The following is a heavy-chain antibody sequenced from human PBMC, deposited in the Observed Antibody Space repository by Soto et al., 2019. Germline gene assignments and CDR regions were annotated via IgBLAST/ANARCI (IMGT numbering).Heavy chain of an antibody. V-gene: IGHV1-3*01. CDR2: LNGGFDGT. J-gene: IGHJ4*02. D-gene: IGHD3-10*01. CDR3: AREVKGVTSFDY. Sequence: QVRLIQSGPEMMQPGASVRVSCTASGFTALSYAFHWVRQAPGQGPEWLGWLNGGFDGTSYSQRLQGRVTISRDTSTNTVYLEVKSLTSEDTVVYYCAREVKGVTSFDYWGQGTLVTVSS. CDR1: GFTALSYA.